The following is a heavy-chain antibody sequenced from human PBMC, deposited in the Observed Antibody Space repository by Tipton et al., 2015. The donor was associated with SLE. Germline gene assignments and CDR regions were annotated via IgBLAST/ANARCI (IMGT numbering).Heavy chain of an antibody. CDR2: INHSGST. D-gene: IGHD6-19*01. Sequence: TLSLTCAVYGGSFSGYYWSWIRQPPGKGLEWIGEINHSGSTNYNPSLKSRVTISVDTSKNQFSLKLSSVTAADTAVYYCARPHYSSGDLDYYYMDVWGKGTTVTVSS. CDR3: ARPHYSSGDLDYYYMDV. CDR1: GGSFSGYY. J-gene: IGHJ6*03. V-gene: IGHV4-34*01.